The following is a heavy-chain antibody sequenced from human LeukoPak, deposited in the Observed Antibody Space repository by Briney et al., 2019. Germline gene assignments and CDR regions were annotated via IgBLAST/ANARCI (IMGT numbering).Heavy chain of an antibody. Sequence: GGSLRLSCAASGFTFSSYWMHWVRQPPGKGLVWVSCINSHGSTTSYADSVKGRFTISRDNSKNTLYLQMNSLRPDDTAIYHCARAPHYYYDTSAFATSAAPDYWGQGTLVTVSS. V-gene: IGHV3-74*01. CDR1: GFTFSSYW. CDR3: ARAPHYYYDTSAFATSAAPDY. CDR2: INSHGSTT. J-gene: IGHJ4*02. D-gene: IGHD3-22*01.